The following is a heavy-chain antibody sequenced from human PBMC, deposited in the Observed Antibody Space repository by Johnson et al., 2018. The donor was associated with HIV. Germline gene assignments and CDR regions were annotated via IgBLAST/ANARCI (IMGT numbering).Heavy chain of an antibody. CDR3: AREEEWELTLVGVGAFDI. CDR1: GFTFSSYW. J-gene: IGHJ3*02. D-gene: IGHD1-26*01. CDR2: IQQDGSEK. Sequence: VQLVESGGGLVKPGGSLKLSCAASGFTFSSYWMSWVRQAPWKGLEWVANIQQDGSEKYYVASVKGRITISRDNAKNSLYLQMNSLRAEDTAVYYCAREEEWELTLVGVGAFDIWGQGTMVTVSS. V-gene: IGHV3-7*05.